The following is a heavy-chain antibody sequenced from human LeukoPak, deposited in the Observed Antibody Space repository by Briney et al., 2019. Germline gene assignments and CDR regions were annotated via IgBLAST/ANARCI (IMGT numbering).Heavy chain of an antibody. CDR2: IIPILGIA. D-gene: IGHD1-7*01. Sequence: SVKVSCKASGGTFSSYAISWVRQGPGQGLEWMGRIIPILGIANYAQKFQGRVTITADKSTSTAYMELSSLRSEDTAVYYCARDNDCNYLGYYYYGMDVWGQGTTVTVSS. J-gene: IGHJ6*02. CDR3: ARDNDCNYLGYYYYGMDV. V-gene: IGHV1-69*04. CDR1: GGTFSSYA.